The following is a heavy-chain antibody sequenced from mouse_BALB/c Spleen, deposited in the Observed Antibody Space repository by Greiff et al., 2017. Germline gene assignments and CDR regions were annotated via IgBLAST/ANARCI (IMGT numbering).Heavy chain of an antibody. J-gene: IGHJ2*01. V-gene: IGHV5-6-5*01. Sequence: DVMLVESGGGLVKPGGSLKLSCAASGFTFSSYAMSWVRQTPEKRLEWVASISSGGSTYYPDSVKGRFTISRDNARNILYLQMSSLRSEDTAMYYCARDGSSYYFDYWGHGTTLTVSS. D-gene: IGHD1-1*01. CDR3: ARDGSSYYFDY. CDR1: GFTFSSYA. CDR2: ISSGGST.